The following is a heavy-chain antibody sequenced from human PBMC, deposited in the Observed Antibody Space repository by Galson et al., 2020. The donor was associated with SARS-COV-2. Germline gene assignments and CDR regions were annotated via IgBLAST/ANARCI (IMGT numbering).Heavy chain of an antibody. D-gene: IGHD6-19*01. Sequence: GESLKISCAASGFTFSSYEMNWVRQAPGKGLEWVSYISSSGRTIYYADSVKGRFTISRDNAKNSLYLQMNSLRAEDTAVYYCASGYSGRYSSGWRSNWYFDLWGRGTLVTVSS. CDR1: GFTFSSYE. CDR3: ASGYSGRYSSGWRSNWYFDL. CDR2: ISSSGRTI. J-gene: IGHJ2*01. V-gene: IGHV3-48*03.